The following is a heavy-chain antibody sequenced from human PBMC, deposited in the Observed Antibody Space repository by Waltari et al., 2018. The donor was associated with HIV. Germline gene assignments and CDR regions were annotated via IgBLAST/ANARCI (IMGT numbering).Heavy chain of an antibody. CDR2: IYYSGST. Sequence: QVQLQESGPGLVKPSETLSLTCTVSGGSVSSGSYYWSWIRQPPGKGLEWIGYIYYSGSTNYNPSLKSRVTISVDTSKNQFSLKLSSVTAADTAVYYCARDLLRAPEHNYGMDVWGQGTTVTVSS. D-gene: IGHD3-16*01. CDR1: GGSVSSGSYY. V-gene: IGHV4-61*01. CDR3: ARDLLRAPEHNYGMDV. J-gene: IGHJ6*02.